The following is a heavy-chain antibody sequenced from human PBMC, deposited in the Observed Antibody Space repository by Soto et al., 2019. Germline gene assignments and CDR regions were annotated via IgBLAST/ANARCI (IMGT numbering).Heavy chain of an antibody. D-gene: IGHD4-17*01. V-gene: IGHV3-23*01. J-gene: IGHJ4*02. CDR1: GFTFSSYA. CDR3: ARSSDYNLLDY. CDR2: ISGSGGST. Sequence: PGGSLRLSCAASGFTFSSYAMSWVRQAPGKGLEWVSAISGSGGSTYYADSVKGRFTISRDNSNDTLFLQMNSLRSEDTAVYYCARSSDYNLLDYWGQGALVTVSS.